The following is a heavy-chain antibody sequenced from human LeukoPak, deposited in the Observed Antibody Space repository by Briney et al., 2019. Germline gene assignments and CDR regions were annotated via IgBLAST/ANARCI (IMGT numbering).Heavy chain of an antibody. J-gene: IGHJ6*03. V-gene: IGHV3-66*01. CDR2: IYSGGST. CDR3: ARDPYFGELSPYLYYYYMDV. Sequence: GGSLRLSCAASGFTVSSNYMSWVRQAPGKGLEWVSVIYSGGSTYYADSVKGRFTISRDNSKNTLYLQMNSLRAEDTAVYYCARDPYFGELSPYLYYYYMDVWGKGTTVTISS. D-gene: IGHD3-10*01. CDR1: GFTVSSNY.